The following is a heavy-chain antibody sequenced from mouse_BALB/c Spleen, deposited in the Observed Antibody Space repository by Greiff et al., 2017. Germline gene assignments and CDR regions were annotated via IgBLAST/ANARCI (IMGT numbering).Heavy chain of an antibody. V-gene: IGHV1-54*01. J-gene: IGHJ4*01. D-gene: IGHD1-1*01. CDR2: INPGSGGT. Sequence: VQLQQSGAELVRPGTSVKVSCKASGYAFTNYLIEWVKQRPGQGLEWIGVINPGSGGTNYNEKFKGKATLTADKSSSPAYMQLSSLTSDDSAVYFCARGYGSSYYYAMDYWGQGTSVTVSS. CDR1: GYAFTNYL. CDR3: ARGYGSSYYYAMDY.